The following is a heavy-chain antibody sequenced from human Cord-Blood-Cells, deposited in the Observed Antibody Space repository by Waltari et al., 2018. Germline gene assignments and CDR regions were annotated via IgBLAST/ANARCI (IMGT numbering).Heavy chain of an antibody. D-gene: IGHD6-6*01. CDR2: INPNSGGT. Sequence: QVQLVQSGAEVKTPGASVKVSCTASGYTFPGYYMPLVRQAPGQGLEWMGWINPNSGGTNHAQKFQGWVTMTRDTSISTAYMELSRLRSDDTAVYYCARSQGAARPDYWGQGTLVTVSS. V-gene: IGHV1-2*04. CDR1: GYTFPGYY. CDR3: ARSQGAARPDY. J-gene: IGHJ4*02.